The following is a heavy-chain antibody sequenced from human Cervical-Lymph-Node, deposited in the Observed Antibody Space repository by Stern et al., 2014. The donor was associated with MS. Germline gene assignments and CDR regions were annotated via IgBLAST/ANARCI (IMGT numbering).Heavy chain of an antibody. CDR1: GFTFSSYA. D-gene: IGHD2-15*01. J-gene: IGHJ2*01. V-gene: IGHV3-23*04. Sequence: EVHLVESGGGLVQPGGSLRLSCAASGFTFSSYAMSWVRQAPGKGLEWVSAISGSGGRTYYADSVKGRFTISRDNSKNTLYLQMNSLRAEDTAVYYCAKDGDCSGGSCYSNWYFDLWGRGTLVTVSS. CDR3: AKDGDCSGGSCYSNWYFDL. CDR2: ISGSGGRT.